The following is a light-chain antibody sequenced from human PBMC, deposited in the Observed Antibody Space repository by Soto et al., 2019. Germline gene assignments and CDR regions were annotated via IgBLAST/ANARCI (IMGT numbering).Light chain of an antibody. CDR2: AAS. CDR3: QQYYSYSWT. V-gene: IGKV1-39*01. CDR1: QSISSY. J-gene: IGKJ1*01. Sequence: DIQMTQSPSSLSASVGDRVTITCRASQSISSYLNWYQQKPGKAPKLLIYAASSLQSGVPSRFSGGGSGTDFTLTITSLQPEDFATYYCQQYYSYSWTFGQGTKVDIK.